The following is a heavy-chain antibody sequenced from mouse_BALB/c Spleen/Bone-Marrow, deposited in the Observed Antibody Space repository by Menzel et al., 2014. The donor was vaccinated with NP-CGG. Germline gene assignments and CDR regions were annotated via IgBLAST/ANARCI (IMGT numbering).Heavy chain of an antibody. CDR1: GFTFTDYY. J-gene: IGHJ1*01. CDR3: ARDVGRLFFDV. D-gene: IGHD3-3*01. V-gene: IGHV7-3*02. CDR2: IRNKANGYTT. Sequence: EAKLVESGGGLVQPGGSLRLSCATSGFTFTDYYMNWVRQPPGMALEWLGFIRNKANGYTTDYSTSVKGRFTISRDNSQNILYLQVNTLRTEDSATYYCARDVGRLFFDVWGAGTTVTVSS.